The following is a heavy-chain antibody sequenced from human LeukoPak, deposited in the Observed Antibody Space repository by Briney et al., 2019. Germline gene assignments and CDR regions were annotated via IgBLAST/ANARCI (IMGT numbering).Heavy chain of an antibody. D-gene: IGHD3-3*01. Sequence: GASVKVSCKASGYTFTNDEINWVRQVPGQGLEWMGWMHPNSGNTGYAQKFQGRVTMTRDTSRSTAYMELSSLTSKDTAVYYCARPIVGGAFDIWGQGTMVTVSS. CDR2: MHPNSGNT. V-gene: IGHV1-8*01. CDR3: ARPIVGGAFDI. CDR1: GYTFTNDE. J-gene: IGHJ3*02.